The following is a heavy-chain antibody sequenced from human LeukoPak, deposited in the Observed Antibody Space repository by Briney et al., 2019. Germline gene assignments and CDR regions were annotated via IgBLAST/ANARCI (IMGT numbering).Heavy chain of an antibody. J-gene: IGHJ3*02. CDR2: ISYDGTDK. Sequence: PGGSLRLSCAASISTFSSSVMYWVRQAPGKGLQWVAAISYDGTDKYYADSVQGRFTISRDNSKNTLYLQMNSLRGEDTAVYHCARASTWVPGEDGRGYYYPYAFDIWGQGTMVTVSS. V-gene: IGHV3-30*14. D-gene: IGHD3-22*01. CDR1: ISTFSSSV. CDR3: ARASTWVPGEDGRGYYYPYAFDI.